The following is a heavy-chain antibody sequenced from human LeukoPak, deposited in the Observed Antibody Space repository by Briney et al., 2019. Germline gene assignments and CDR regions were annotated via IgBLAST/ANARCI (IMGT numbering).Heavy chain of an antibody. Sequence: ASVKVSCKASGYTFTGYYMHWVRQAPGQGLEWMGGIIPIFGTANYAQKFQGRVTITADESTSTAYMELSSLRSEDTAVYYCARRWHYSNYVLVFDPWGQGTLVTVSS. D-gene: IGHD4-11*01. CDR2: IIPIFGTA. CDR1: GYTFTGYY. V-gene: IGHV1-69*13. J-gene: IGHJ5*02. CDR3: ARRWHYSNYVLVFDP.